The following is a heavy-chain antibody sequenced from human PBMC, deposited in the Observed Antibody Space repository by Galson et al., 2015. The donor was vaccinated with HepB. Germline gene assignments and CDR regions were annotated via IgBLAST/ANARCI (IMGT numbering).Heavy chain of an antibody. CDR3: AKAPVAETPI. CDR2: ISYDGSNK. J-gene: IGHJ4*02. Sequence: SLRLSCAASGFTFSSYGMHWVRQAPGKGLEWVAVISYDGSNKYYADSVKGRFTISRDNSKNTLYLQMNSLRAEDTAVYYCAKAPVAETPIWGQGTLVTVSS. V-gene: IGHV3-30*18. CDR1: GFTFSSYG.